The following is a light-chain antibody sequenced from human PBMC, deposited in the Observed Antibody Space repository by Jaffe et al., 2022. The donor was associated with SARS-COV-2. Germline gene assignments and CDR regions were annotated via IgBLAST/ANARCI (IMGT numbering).Light chain of an antibody. CDR2: GNN. CDR3: AAWDGSLNAYV. CDR1: NSNVGSNP. V-gene: IGLV1-44*01. J-gene: IGLJ1*01. Sequence: QSVLTQPPSASGTPGQRVTISCSGSNSNVGSNPVNWYQHLPGTAPKVLIYGNNQRPSGVPDRFSGSKSGTSASLAISGLQSEDEADYYCAAWDGSLNAYVFGTGTEVTVL.